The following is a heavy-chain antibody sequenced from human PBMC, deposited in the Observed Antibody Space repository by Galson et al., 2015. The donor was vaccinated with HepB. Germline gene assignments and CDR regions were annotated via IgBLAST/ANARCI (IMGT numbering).Heavy chain of an antibody. D-gene: IGHD6-19*01. V-gene: IGHV1-2*02. CDR1: GYTFTGYY. CDR3: ARDFKGLSSGWYSQYFQH. J-gene: IGHJ1*01. Sequence: SVKVSCKASGYTFTGYYMHWVRQAPGQGLEWMGWINPNSGDTNYAQKFQGRVTMTRDTSISTAYMELSRLRSDDTAVYYCARDFKGLSSGWYSQYFQHWGQGTLVTVSS. CDR2: INPNSGDT.